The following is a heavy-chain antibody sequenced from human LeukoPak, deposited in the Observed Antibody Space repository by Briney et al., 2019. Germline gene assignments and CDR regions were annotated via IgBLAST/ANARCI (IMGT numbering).Heavy chain of an antibody. CDR2: IFSGGNT. CDR1: GFIVSSNY. Sequence: GGSLRLSCAASGFIVSSNYMSWVRQAPGKGLEWVSAIFSGGNTYYADSVKGRFTISRDNSKNTLFLQMNSLRVEDTAVYYCAKEEQQFDYFDYWGQGTLVTVSS. J-gene: IGHJ4*02. D-gene: IGHD6-6*01. CDR3: AKEEQQFDYFDY. V-gene: IGHV3-53*01.